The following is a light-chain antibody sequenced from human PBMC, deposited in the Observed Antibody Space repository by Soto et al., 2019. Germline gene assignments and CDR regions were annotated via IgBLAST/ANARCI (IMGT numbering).Light chain of an antibody. CDR3: CSYAGSSTFVL. Sequence: QSVLTQPVSVSGSPGQSITISCTGTSSDVGGYNLVSWYHQHPDKAPKLIIYEDNKRPSGVSNRFSGSKSGNTASLTISGRQAEDEADYYCCSYAGSSTFVLFGGGTKLTVL. V-gene: IGLV2-23*02. CDR1: SSDVGGYNL. J-gene: IGLJ2*01. CDR2: EDN.